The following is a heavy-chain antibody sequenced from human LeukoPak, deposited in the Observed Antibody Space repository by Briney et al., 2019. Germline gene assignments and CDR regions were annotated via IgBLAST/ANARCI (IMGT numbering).Heavy chain of an antibody. D-gene: IGHD2-2*01. V-gene: IGHV3-23*01. CDR2: ISTSGNDI. CDR3: VKVYAAIVFDY. J-gene: IGHJ4*02. CDR1: RFTFSTYA. Sequence: GGSLRLSCAASRFTFSTYAMSWVRQAPGKGLEWVSSISTSGNDIYYPDSVKGRFTISRDNSKNTLYLQMNSLRAEDTAVYYCVKVYAAIVFDYWGQGTLVTVSS.